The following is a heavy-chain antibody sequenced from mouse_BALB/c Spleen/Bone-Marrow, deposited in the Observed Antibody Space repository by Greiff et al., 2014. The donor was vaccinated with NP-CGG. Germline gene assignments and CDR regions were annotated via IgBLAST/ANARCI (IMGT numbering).Heavy chain of an antibody. J-gene: IGHJ4*01. CDR1: GYTFTSYW. Sequence: SGAELVKPGASVKLSCKASGYTFTSYWMHWVKQRPGQGLEWIGEIDPSDSYTNYNQKFEGKATLTVDKSSSTAYMQLSSLTSEDSAVYFCARWLLRYYAMDDWGQGTSVTVSS. D-gene: IGHD2-3*01. CDR3: ARWLLRYYAMDD. CDR2: IDPSDSYT. V-gene: IGHV1-69*02.